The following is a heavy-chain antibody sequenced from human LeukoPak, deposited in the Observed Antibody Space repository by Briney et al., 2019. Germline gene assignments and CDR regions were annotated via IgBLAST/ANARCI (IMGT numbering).Heavy chain of an antibody. J-gene: IGHJ1*01. CDR3: ATYSILNAREFRY. CDR1: GFGFINDA. CDR2: VQHIGGET. D-gene: IGHD4-11*01. Sequence: PGGSLRLSCAASGFGFINDAMHWVRQAPGKGLEWVANVQHIGGETYYVDSVKGRFTISRDNAKNSVYLQMNSLGADDTAVYYCATYSILNAREFRYWGQGTLVTVTS. V-gene: IGHV3-7*01.